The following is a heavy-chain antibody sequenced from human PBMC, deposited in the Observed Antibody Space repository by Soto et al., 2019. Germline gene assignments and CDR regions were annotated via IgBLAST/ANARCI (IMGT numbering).Heavy chain of an antibody. Sequence: QITLKESGPTLVKPTQTLTLTCTFSGFSLSTSGVGVGWIRQPPGKALEWLALIYWDDDKRYSPSLKSRLTITKETSKNQVVLTMTNMDPVDTATYYCAHREPIEDSSSPAYFQHWGQGTLVTVSS. CDR1: GFSLSTSGVG. D-gene: IGHD6-6*01. J-gene: IGHJ1*01. CDR3: AHREPIEDSSSPAYFQH. CDR2: IYWDDDK. V-gene: IGHV2-5*02.